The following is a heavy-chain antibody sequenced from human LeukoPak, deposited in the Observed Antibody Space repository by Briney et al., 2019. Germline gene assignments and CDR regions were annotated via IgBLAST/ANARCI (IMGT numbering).Heavy chain of an antibody. CDR2: IIPIFGTA. CDR3: ARDVLAAPGTFDY. Sequence: SVKVSCKASGGTFSSYAISRVRQAPGQGLEWMGGIIPIFGTANYAQKFQGRVTITADESTSTAYMELSSLRSEDTAVYYCARDVLAAPGTFDYWGQGTLVTVSS. D-gene: IGHD6-13*01. CDR1: GGTFSSYA. J-gene: IGHJ4*02. V-gene: IGHV1-69*13.